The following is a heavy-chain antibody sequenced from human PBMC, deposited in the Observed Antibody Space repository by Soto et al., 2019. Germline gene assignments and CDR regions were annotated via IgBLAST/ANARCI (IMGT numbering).Heavy chain of an antibody. J-gene: IGHJ4*02. CDR3: ARDLYPLAYYFDF. V-gene: IGHV1-18*04. Sequence: GASVKVSCKASGYTFTNHGISWVRQAPGQGLEWLRWISGHNGNTKYAQRLKGRVTMTADTSTSTAYMELRSLRSDDTAVYYCARDLYPLAYYFDFWGQGTLVTVSS. CDR2: ISGHNGNT. D-gene: IGHD2-8*01. CDR1: GYTFTNHG.